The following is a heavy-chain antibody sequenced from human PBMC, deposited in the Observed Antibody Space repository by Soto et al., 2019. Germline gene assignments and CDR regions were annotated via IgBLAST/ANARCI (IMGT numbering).Heavy chain of an antibody. D-gene: IGHD3-9*01. Sequence: GASVKVSCKASGYTFTSYGISWVRQAPGQGLEWMGWISAYNGNTNYAQKLQGRVTMTTDTSTSTAYMELRSLRSDDTAVYYCARGAPKTYYDILTGYYSDGNWFDPWGQGTLVTVSS. J-gene: IGHJ5*02. CDR3: ARGAPKTYYDILTGYYSDGNWFDP. V-gene: IGHV1-18*01. CDR2: ISAYNGNT. CDR1: GYTFTSYG.